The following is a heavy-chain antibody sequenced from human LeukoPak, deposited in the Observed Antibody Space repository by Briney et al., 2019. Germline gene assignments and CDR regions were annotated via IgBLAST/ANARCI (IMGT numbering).Heavy chain of an antibody. CDR3: ARSPQYCGGDCSNWFDP. CDR2: IIPIFGTA. J-gene: IGHJ5*02. Sequence: SVKVSCKASGGTFSSYAISWVRQAPGQGLEWMGGIIPIFGTANYAQKFQGRVTITTDESTSTAYMELSSLRSEDTAVYYCARSPQYCGGDCSNWFDPWGQGTLVTVSS. CDR1: GGTFSSYA. D-gene: IGHD2-21*02. V-gene: IGHV1-69*05.